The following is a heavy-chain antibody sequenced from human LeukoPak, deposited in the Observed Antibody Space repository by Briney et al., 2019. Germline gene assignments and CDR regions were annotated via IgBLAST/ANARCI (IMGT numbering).Heavy chain of an antibody. J-gene: IGHJ4*02. CDR1: GFTFNNYA. Sequence: GGSLRLSXAASGFTFNNYAMNWVRQAPGKGLEWVSGISDSGGTTDYADSVKGRFTISRDNSKNTLYLQMNSLRAEDTAVYYCAKRRGSYSFYFDYWGQGTLVTVSS. CDR2: ISDSGGTT. V-gene: IGHV3-23*01. CDR3: AKRRGSYSFYFDY. D-gene: IGHD1-26*01.